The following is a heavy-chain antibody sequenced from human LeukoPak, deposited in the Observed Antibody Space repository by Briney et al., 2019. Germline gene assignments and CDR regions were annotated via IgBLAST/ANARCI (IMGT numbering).Heavy chain of an antibody. J-gene: IGHJ5*02. V-gene: IGHV4-59*12. Sequence: PSETLSLTCTVSGGSISSYYWSWIRQSPGKGLQWIGYISYGGSTNYDSSLKSRLTMSVDTSKNQFSLKLSSVTAADTAVYYCARSYSSSPYNWFDPWGQGTLVTVSS. CDR2: ISYGGST. CDR1: GGSISSYY. D-gene: IGHD6-13*01. CDR3: ARSYSSSPYNWFDP.